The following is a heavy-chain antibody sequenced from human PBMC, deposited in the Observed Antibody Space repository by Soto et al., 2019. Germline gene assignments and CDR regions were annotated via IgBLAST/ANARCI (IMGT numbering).Heavy chain of an antibody. CDR3: AREGASAFGMDV. J-gene: IGHJ6*02. D-gene: IGHD1-26*01. CDR1: GGSIRSYY. CDR2: IYTSGST. V-gene: IGHV4-4*07. Sequence: SETLSLTCNVSGGSIRSYYWSWVRQPAGKPLEWIGRIYTSGSTNYNPSLKSRVSMSVDTSKNQFSLEVTSVTAADTAVYYCAREGASAFGMDVWGQGTTVPVSS.